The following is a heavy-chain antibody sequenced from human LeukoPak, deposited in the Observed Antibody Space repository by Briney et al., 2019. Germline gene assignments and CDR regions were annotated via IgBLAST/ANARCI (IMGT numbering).Heavy chain of an antibody. CDR2: IIPIFGTA. V-gene: IGHV1-69*13. J-gene: IGHJ4*02. CDR1: GGTFSSYA. Sequence: SVKVSCKASGGTFSSYAISWVRQAPGQGLEWTGGIIPIFGTANYAQKFQGRVTITADESTSTAYMELSSLRSEDTAVYYCARKTDDYVWGSYRRWGQGTLVTVSS. D-gene: IGHD3-16*02. CDR3: ARKTDDYVWGSYRR.